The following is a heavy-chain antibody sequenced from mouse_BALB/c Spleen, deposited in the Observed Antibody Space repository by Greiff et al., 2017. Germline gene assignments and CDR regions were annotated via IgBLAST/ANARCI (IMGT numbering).Heavy chain of an antibody. CDR3: ARDRAYYYGSSYRYFDV. V-gene: IGHV2-6-7*01. Sequence: VQLQQSGPGLVAPSQSLSITCTVSGFSLTGYGVNWVRQPPGKGLEWLGMIWGDGSTDYNSALKSRLSISKDNSKSQVFLKMNSLQTDDTARYYCARDRAYYYGSSYRYFDVWGAGTTVTVSS. CDR2: IWGDGST. CDR1: GFSLTGYG. J-gene: IGHJ1*01. D-gene: IGHD1-1*01.